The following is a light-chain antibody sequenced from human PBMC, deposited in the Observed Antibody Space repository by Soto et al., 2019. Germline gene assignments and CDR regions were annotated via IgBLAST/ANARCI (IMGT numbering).Light chain of an antibody. CDR1: SSNIGAGYV. CDR3: AAWDDTLNGPYVV. Sequence: QSVLTQPPSVSGAPGQRVTISCTGSSSNIGAGYVVHWYQQLPGTAPKLLIYGNSNRPSGVPDQFSGSKSGTSASLAITGLQSEDEADYYCAAWDDTLNGPYVVFGGGTKLTVL. V-gene: IGLV1-40*01. CDR2: GNS. J-gene: IGLJ2*01.